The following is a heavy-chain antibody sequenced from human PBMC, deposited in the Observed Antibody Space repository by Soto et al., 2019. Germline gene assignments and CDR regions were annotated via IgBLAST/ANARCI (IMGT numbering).Heavy chain of an antibody. Sequence: QVQLVESGGGVVQPGRSLRLSCAASGFTFSSYGMHWVRQAPGKGLEWVAVISYDGSNKYYADSVKGRFTISRDNSKHTLYLQMNSLRAEDTAVYYCANFFSDAFDIWGQGTMVTVSS. CDR1: GFTFSSYG. D-gene: IGHD3-3*01. CDR3: ANFFSDAFDI. V-gene: IGHV3-30*18. J-gene: IGHJ3*02. CDR2: ISYDGSNK.